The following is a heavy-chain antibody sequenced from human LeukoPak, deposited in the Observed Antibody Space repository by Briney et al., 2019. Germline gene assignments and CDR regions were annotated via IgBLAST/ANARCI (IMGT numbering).Heavy chain of an antibody. CDR3: ARSSPGYHFDS. V-gene: IGHV3-74*01. D-gene: IGHD5-12*01. CDR1: GFTFSSYW. Sequence: PGGSLRLSCAASGFTFSSYWMHWLRQAPGKGLVWGSRINSDGSSTSYADSVKGRFTISRDNAKNTLYLQMNSLRAEDTAVYYCARSSPGYHFDSWGHGTLVTVSS. J-gene: IGHJ5*01. CDR2: INSDGSST.